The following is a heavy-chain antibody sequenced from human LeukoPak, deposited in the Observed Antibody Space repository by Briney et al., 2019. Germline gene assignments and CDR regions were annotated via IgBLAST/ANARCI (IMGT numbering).Heavy chain of an antibody. CDR2: ITSDGGRT. CDR3: ARCGGDCYLFGMDV. V-gene: IGHV3-74*01. D-gene: IGHD2-21*01. J-gene: IGHJ6*02. Sequence: GGSLRLSCAASGFTFSNYWMHWVRHGPGKGLVSVARITSDGGRTRYADSVKGRFTISRDNAKNTLFLQMNSLRVEDTAVYYCARCGGDCYLFGMDVWGQGTTVTVSS. CDR1: GFTFSNYW.